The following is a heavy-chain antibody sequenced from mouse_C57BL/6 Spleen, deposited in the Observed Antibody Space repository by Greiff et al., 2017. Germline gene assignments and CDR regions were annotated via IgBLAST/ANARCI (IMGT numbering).Heavy chain of an antibody. CDR3: ARGDYYGYDGYYAMDY. CDR1: GYTFTDYN. CDR2: INPNNGGT. Sequence: VQLQQSGPELVKPGASVKMSCKASGYTFTDYNMHWVKQSHGKSLEWIGNINPNNGGTSYNQKFKGKATLTVNKSSSTAYMELRSLTSEESAVYYCARGDYYGYDGYYAMDYWGQGTSVTVSS. D-gene: IGHD2-2*01. J-gene: IGHJ4*01. V-gene: IGHV1-22*01.